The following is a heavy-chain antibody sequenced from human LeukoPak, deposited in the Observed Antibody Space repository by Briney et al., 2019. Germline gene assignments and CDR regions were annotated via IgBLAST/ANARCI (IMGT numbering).Heavy chain of an antibody. CDR3: ARSNYYDSSGYYYVDY. D-gene: IGHD3-22*01. J-gene: IGHJ4*02. CDR2: IIPIFGTA. CDR1: GGTFISYD. Sequence: GASVKVSCKASGGTFISYDISWVRQAPGQGLEWMGGIIPIFGTANYAQKFQGRVTITADESTSTAYMELSSLRSEDTAVYYCARSNYYDSSGYYYVDYWGQGTLVTVSS. V-gene: IGHV1-69*13.